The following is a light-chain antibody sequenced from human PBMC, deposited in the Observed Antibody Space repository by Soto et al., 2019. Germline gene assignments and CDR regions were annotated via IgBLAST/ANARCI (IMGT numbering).Light chain of an antibody. Sequence: DIQMTQSPSTLSASVGDRVTITCRASQSISSWLAWYQQKPGKAPNLLIYKASTLQTGVPSRFSGSGSGTEFTLTISSLQPDDFATYYCQHYSSYSSFGQGTKVEIK. CDR1: QSISSW. J-gene: IGKJ1*01. V-gene: IGKV1-5*03. CDR3: QHYSSYSS. CDR2: KAS.